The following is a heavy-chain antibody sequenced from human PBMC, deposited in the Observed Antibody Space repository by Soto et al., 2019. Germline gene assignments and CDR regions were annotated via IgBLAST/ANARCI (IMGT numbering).Heavy chain of an antibody. CDR2: IIPIFGTA. CDR3: ASNKNWNYYYGMDV. Sequence: SVKVSCKASGGTFSSYAISWVRQAPGQGLEWMGGIIPIFGTANYAQKFQGRVTITADESTSTAYMELSSLKASDTAMYYCASNKNWNYYYGMDVWGQGTTVTVSS. D-gene: IGHD1-1*01. CDR1: GGTFSSYA. V-gene: IGHV1-69*13. J-gene: IGHJ6*02.